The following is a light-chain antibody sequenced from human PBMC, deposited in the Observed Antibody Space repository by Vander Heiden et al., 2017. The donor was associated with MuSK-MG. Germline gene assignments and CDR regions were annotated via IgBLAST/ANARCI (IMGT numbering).Light chain of an antibody. J-gene: IGKJ5*01. CDR1: QSISRW. CDR2: QAS. V-gene: IGKV1-5*03. CDR3: QQDNSASLT. Sequence: DIQMTQSPSSLPASVADRVALTCRASQSISRWLASYQQRPGEAPILLLYQASTLHSAVLSRLSGSGSGRHFTLTISSLQPEDFGTYYCQQDNSASLTFGQGTRLDIK.